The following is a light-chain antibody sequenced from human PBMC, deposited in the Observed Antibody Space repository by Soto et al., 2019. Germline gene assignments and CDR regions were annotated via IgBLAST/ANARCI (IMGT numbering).Light chain of an antibody. J-gene: IGKJ3*01. CDR1: QSVNNNY. Sequence: EIVLMQSPGTLSLSPGEGATLSCRASQSVNNNYLAWYQQRPGQAPTVLIFDTSRRATGVPDGFSGSGSGTDFTLTISRLEPEDFAVYYCQQYGNAPFTFGPGTKVDIK. CDR3: QQYGNAPFT. CDR2: DTS. V-gene: IGKV3-20*01.